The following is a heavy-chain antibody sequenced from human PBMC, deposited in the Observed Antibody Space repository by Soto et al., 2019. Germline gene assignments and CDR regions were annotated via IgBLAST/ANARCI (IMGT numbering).Heavy chain of an antibody. J-gene: IGHJ6*02. CDR3: AKDIDSPYRYSGSYYMNYYGMDV. V-gene: IGHV3-43*01. CDR1: GFTFDDYT. CDR2: ISWDGGST. Sequence: GGSLRLSCAASGFTFDDYTMHWVRQAPGKGLEWVSLISWDGGSTYYADSVKGRFTISRDNSKNSLYLQMNSLRTEDTALYYCAKDIDSPYRYSGSYYMNYYGMDVWGQGTTVTVSS. D-gene: IGHD1-26*01.